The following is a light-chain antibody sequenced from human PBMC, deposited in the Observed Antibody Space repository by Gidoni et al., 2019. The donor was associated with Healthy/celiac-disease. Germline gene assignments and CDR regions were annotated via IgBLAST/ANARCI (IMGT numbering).Light chain of an antibody. CDR3: VLYMGSGIWV. CDR2: STN. V-gene: IGLV8-61*01. Sequence: QTVVTQEPSFSVSSGGTVILTCGLSSGPVSTSYYPSWYQQTPGQAPRTLIYSTNTRSSGVPDRFSGSILENKAALTITGAQADDESDYYCVLYMGSGIWVFGGGTKLTVL. J-gene: IGLJ3*02. CDR1: SGPVSTSYY.